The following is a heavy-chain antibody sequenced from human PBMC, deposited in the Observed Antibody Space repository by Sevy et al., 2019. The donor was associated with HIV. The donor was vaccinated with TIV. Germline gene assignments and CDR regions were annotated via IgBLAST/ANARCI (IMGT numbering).Heavy chain of an antibody. CDR3: SGYSSGLDY. J-gene: IGHJ4*02. CDR2: IKQDGSEK. CDR1: GFTFSSYW. D-gene: IGHD6-19*01. Sequence: GGSLRLSCAASGFTFSSYWMSWVRQAPGKGLEWVANIKQDGSEKYYVDSVKGRFTIFRDNAKNSLYLQMNSLRAEDTAVYYCSGYSSGLDYWGQGILVTVSS. V-gene: IGHV3-7*01.